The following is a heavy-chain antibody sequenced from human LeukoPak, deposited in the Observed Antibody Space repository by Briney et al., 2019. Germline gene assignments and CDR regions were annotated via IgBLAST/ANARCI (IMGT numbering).Heavy chain of an antibody. J-gene: IGHJ4*02. CDR3: ARDTEVGATDY. CDR1: GGSISSYY. Sequence: SETLSLTCTVSGGSISSYYWSWIRQPAGKGLEWIGRIYTSGSTNYNPSLKSRVTMSADTSKNQFSLKLRSVTAADTAVYYCARDTEVGATDYWGQGTLVTVSS. CDR2: IYTSGST. V-gene: IGHV4-4*07. D-gene: IGHD1-26*01.